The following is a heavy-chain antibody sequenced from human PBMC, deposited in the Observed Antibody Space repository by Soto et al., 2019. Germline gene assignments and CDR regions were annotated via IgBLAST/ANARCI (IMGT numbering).Heavy chain of an antibody. V-gene: IGHV1-2*04. CDR3: ARCEGSSGNNWFDP. D-gene: IGHD6-6*01. CDR2: INPNSGGT. J-gene: IGHJ5*02. CDR1: GYNFTGYY. Sequence: QVQLVQSGAEVKKPGASVKVSCKASGYNFTGYYMHWVRQAPGQGLEWMGWINPNSGGTNYAQKFQGWVTMTRDTSISTAYMELSRLRSDDTAVYYCARCEGSSGNNWFDPWGQGTLVTVSS.